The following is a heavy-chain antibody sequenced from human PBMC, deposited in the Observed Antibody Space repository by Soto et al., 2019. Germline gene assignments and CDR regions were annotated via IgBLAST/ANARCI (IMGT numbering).Heavy chain of an antibody. CDR3: AKDLTGATCA. CDR1: GFTFTNYA. Sequence: EVQVLESGGGLVQPGGSLRLSCTASGFTFTNYAFNWVRQAPGRGLEWVSAISASGITYYADSVKGRFTISRDISKNTLFLQRNSLRVEDTAVYFCAKDLTGATCAWGQGTVVTVSS. V-gene: IGHV3-23*01. D-gene: IGHD7-27*01. J-gene: IGHJ5*02. CDR2: ISASGIT.